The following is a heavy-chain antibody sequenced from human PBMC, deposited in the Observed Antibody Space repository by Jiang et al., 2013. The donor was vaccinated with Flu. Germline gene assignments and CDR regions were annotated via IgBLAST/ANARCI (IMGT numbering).Heavy chain of an antibody. D-gene: IGHD1-14*01. CDR3: AREREVPGKYSRTNHNFFDY. V-gene: IGHV1-2*02. Sequence: VKVSCKASGYTFTGYYMHWVRQAPGQGPEWMGWINPNNGGTNYAQNFEGRVTMTRDTSISTAYMEVSRLRSDDTAVYYCAREREVPGKYSRTNHNFFDYWGQGTLVTVSS. J-gene: IGHJ4*02. CDR2: INPNNGGT. CDR1: GYTFTGYY.